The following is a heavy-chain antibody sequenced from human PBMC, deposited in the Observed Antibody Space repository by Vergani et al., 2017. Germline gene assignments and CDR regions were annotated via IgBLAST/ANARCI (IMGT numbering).Heavy chain of an antibody. Sequence: QVQLVQSGAEVKKPGSSVKVSCKASGGTFSSYTISWVRQAPGQGLEWMGRIIPILGIANYAQKFQGRVTITADKSTSTAYMELSSLRSEDTAVYYCARVQDEYVDYGAFDIWGQGTMVTVSS. V-gene: IGHV1-69*02. D-gene: IGHD4-17*01. CDR3: ARVQDEYVDYGAFDI. J-gene: IGHJ3*02. CDR2: IIPILGIA. CDR1: GGTFSSYT.